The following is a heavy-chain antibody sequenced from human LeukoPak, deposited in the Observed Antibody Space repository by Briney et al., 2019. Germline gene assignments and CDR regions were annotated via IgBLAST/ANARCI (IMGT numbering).Heavy chain of an antibody. CDR3: ARGVGYCGGDCYSVYQDAFDI. J-gene: IGHJ3*02. V-gene: IGHV3-48*03. Sequence: GGSLRLSCAASGDGFTSSSYEMNWVRQAPGKGLEWVSFISNSGSKNYAESVEGRFSISRDNAKKSVYLQMNSLRAEDTAIYYCARGVGYCGGDCYSVYQDAFDIWGQGTRVTVSS. D-gene: IGHD2-21*02. CDR1: GDGFTSSSYE. CDR2: ISNSGSK.